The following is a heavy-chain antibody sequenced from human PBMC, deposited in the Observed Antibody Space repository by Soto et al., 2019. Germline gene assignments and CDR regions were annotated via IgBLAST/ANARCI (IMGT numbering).Heavy chain of an antibody. CDR3: ARTAAAGKYYYGVDV. J-gene: IGHJ6*02. CDR2: IYPGDSDT. Sequence: PGESLKISCKGSGYSFTSYWIGWVRQMPGKGLEWMGIIYPGDSDTRYSPSFQGQVTIAADKSISTAYLQWSSLKASDTAIYYCARTAAAGKYYYGVDVWGQGTTVTVSS. CDR1: GYSFTSYW. V-gene: IGHV5-51*01. D-gene: IGHD6-13*01.